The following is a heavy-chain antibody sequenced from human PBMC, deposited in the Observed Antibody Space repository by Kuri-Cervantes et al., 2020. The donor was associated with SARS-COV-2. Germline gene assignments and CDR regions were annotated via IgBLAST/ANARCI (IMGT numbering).Heavy chain of an antibody. CDR2: INHSGST. V-gene: IGHV4-34*01. CDR1: DGSFSGYS. Sequence: SETLSLTCVVYDGSFSGYSWTWIRQPPGKGLEWIGEINHSGSTNYNPSLKSQVIISIDTSKNQFSLKLSSVTAADTAVYYCARQMMSSITIFGVVITRNWFDPWGHGTLVTVSS. CDR3: ARQMMSSITIFGVVITRNWFDP. D-gene: IGHD3-3*01. J-gene: IGHJ5*02.